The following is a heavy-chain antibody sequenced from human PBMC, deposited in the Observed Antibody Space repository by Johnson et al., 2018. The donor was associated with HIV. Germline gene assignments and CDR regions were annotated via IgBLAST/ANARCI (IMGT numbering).Heavy chain of an antibody. J-gene: IGHJ3*01. Sequence: VQLVESGGGLVQPGGSLRLSCAASGFTFSSYWMHWVRQAPGKGLVWVSRINSDGSNTSYADSVKGRFTISRDNAKNSLYLQMNNLRVEDTAVYYCASEVEYSILGGVWGQGTMVTVSS. D-gene: IGHD6-6*01. CDR1: GFTFSSYW. CDR3: ASEVEYSILGGV. V-gene: IGHV3-74*01. CDR2: INSDGSNT.